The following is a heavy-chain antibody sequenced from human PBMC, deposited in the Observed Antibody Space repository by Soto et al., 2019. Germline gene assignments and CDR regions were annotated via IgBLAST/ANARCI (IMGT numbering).Heavy chain of an antibody. Sequence: EVQLVESGGGLVQPGGSLRLSCAASGFTFSSYWMSWVRQAPGKGLEWVANIKEDGCERYYVDSVKGRFTISRDNAKNSLYLQMNSLRAEDTAVYYCARATGADKEDYWGQGTLVTVSS. CDR1: GFTFSSYW. J-gene: IGHJ4*02. V-gene: IGHV3-7*04. D-gene: IGHD3-10*01. CDR2: IKEDGCER. CDR3: ARATGADKEDY.